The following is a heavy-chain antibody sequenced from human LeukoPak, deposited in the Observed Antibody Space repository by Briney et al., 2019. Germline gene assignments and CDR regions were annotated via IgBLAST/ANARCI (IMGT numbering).Heavy chain of an antibody. J-gene: IGHJ2*01. Sequence: SETPSLTCAVSGGSISSGGYSWSWIRQPPGKGLEWIGYIYHSGSTYYNPSLKSRVTISVDRSKNQFSLKLSSVTAADTAVYYCARDRDGYNSRYFDLWGRGTLVTVSS. D-gene: IGHD5-12*01. CDR2: IYHSGST. CDR1: GGSISSGGYS. V-gene: IGHV4-30-2*01. CDR3: ARDRDGYNSRYFDL.